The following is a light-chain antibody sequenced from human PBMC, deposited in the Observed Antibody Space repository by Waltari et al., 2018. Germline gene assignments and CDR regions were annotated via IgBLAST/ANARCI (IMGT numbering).Light chain of an antibody. CDR1: QTVSTF. CDR2: HAS. CDR3: QQRANWPPLT. Sequence: EIVLTQSPATLSLSPGERATLSCRASQTVSTFLAWYQQNPGQAPRLLIYHASNRATGIPARFSGRGSGTNFTLTISDLEPEDFAVYYCQQRANWPPLTFGGGTRVEIK. J-gene: IGKJ4*01. V-gene: IGKV3-11*01.